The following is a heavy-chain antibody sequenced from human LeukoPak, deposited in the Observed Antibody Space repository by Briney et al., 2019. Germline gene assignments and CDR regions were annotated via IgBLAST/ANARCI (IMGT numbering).Heavy chain of an antibody. CDR1: GFTFSSYW. D-gene: IGHD5-24*01. CDR3: ARDGGDGYNYPFDY. V-gene: IGHV3-7*01. Sequence: GGSLRLSCAASGFTFSSYWMSWVRQAPGKGLEWVANIKQDGSEKYYVDSVKGRFTISRDNSKNTLYLQMNSLRAEDTAVYYCARDGGDGYNYPFDYWGQGTLVTVSS. J-gene: IGHJ4*02. CDR2: IKQDGSEK.